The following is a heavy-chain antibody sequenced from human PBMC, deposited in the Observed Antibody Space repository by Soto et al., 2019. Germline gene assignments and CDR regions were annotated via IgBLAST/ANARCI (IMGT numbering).Heavy chain of an antibody. V-gene: IGHV3-33*01. J-gene: IGHJ4*02. CDR3: ARDDDNDANALDY. CDR2: IWNDGIRK. CDR1: GFTFSKYG. Sequence: SLRLSCAASGFTFSKYGMHWVRQAPGKGLEWVALIWNDGIRKVYVDSVKGRFTISRDNSKNKLDLQMNNLRDEDTAVYYCARDDDNDANALDYWGPGTLVTVYS.